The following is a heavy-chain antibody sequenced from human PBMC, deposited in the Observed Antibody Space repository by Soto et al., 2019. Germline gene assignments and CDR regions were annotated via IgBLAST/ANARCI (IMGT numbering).Heavy chain of an antibody. CDR1: GGSISSYY. CDR2: IYYSGST. CDR3: ARVTVGRYFDLSPFDP. D-gene: IGHD3-9*01. V-gene: IGHV4-59*01. J-gene: IGHJ5*02. Sequence: PSETLSLTCTVSGGSISSYYWSWIRQPPGKGLGWIGYIYYSGSTNYNPSLKSRVTISVDTSKNQFSLKLSSVTAADTAVYYCARVTVGRYFDLSPFDPWGQGTLVTVSS.